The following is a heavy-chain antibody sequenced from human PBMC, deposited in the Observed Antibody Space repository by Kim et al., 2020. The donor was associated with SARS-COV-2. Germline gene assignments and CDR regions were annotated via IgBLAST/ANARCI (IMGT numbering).Heavy chain of an antibody. CDR2: SYYSGST. J-gene: IGHJ4*02. D-gene: IGHD3-9*01. Sequence: SETLSLTCTVSGGSISSYYWSWIRQPPGKGLEWIGYSYYSGSTNYNPSLKSRVTISVDTSKNQFSLKLSSVTAADTAVYYCARDLSGGNFDYWGQGALVTVSS. CDR3: ARDLSGGNFDY. CDR1: GGSISSYY. V-gene: IGHV4-59*13.